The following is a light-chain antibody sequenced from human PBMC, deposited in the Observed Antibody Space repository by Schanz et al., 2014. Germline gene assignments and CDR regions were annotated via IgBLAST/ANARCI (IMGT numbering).Light chain of an antibody. CDR1: SSDVGGYNY. CDR3: SSYTSSRTLA. V-gene: IGLV2-14*03. J-gene: IGLJ3*02. CDR2: DVS. Sequence: QSALTQPASVSGSPGQSITISCTGTSSDVGGYNYVSWYQHHPGKAPKLMIYDVSNRPSGVSNRFSGSKSGNTASLTISGLQAEDEADYYCSSYTSSRTLAFGGGTKLTVL.